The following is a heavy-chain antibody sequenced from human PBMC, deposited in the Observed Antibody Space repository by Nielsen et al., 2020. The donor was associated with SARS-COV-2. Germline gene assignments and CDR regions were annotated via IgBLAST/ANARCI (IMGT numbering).Heavy chain of an antibody. J-gene: IGHJ4*02. CDR1: GFSFSSYA. D-gene: IGHD1-26*01. CDR3: AKISGSQRHYFDS. V-gene: IGHV3-23*01. CDR2: IGTTGDKT. Sequence: GGSLRLSCAASGFSFSSYAMTWVRQAPGKGLEWVSSIGTTGDKTFYADSVKGRFTISRDNSKNTLYLQLNSLRAEDTAVFYCAKISGSQRHYFDSWGQGALVTVSS.